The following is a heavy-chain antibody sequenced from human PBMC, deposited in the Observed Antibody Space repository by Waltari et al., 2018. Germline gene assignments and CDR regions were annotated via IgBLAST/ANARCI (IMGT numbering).Heavy chain of an antibody. V-gene: IGHV4-59*01. CDR2: ST. CDR3: ARDKRDKFGELFPVVERYYGMDV. J-gene: IGHJ6*02. Sequence: STNYNPSLKSRVTISVDTSKNQFSLKLSSVTAADTAVYYCARDKRDKFGELFPVVERYYGMDVWGQGTTVTVSS. D-gene: IGHD3-10*01.